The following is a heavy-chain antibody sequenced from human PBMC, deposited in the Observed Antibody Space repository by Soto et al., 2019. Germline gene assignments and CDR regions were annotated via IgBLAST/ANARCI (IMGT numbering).Heavy chain of an antibody. J-gene: IGHJ6*02. CDR1: GGTFSSYA. Sequence: QVQLVQSGAEVKKPGSSVKVSCKASGGTFSSYAISWVRQAPGQGLEWMGGIIPIFGTANYAQKFQGRVTITADESTSTAYMELSSLRSEDTAVYYCARVWGPIAAAGTPYYYGMDVWGQGTTVTVSS. CDR3: ARVWGPIAAAGTPYYYGMDV. V-gene: IGHV1-69*12. CDR2: IIPIFGTA. D-gene: IGHD6-13*01.